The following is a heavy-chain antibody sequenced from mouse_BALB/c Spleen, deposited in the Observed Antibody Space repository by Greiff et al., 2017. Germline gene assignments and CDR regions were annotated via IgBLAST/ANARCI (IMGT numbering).Heavy chain of an antibody. CDR1: GYTFTSYY. D-gene: IGHD1-1*01. V-gene: IGHV1-53*01. CDR3: ARWGSTGAY. Sequence: QVQLQQSGAELVKPGASVKLSCKASGYTFTSYYMYWVKQRPGQGLEWIGEINPSNGGTNFNEKFKSKATLTVDKSSSTAYIQLSSLSSEDSAVYFCARWGSTGAYWGQGTLVTVSA. J-gene: IGHJ3*01. CDR2: INPSNGGT.